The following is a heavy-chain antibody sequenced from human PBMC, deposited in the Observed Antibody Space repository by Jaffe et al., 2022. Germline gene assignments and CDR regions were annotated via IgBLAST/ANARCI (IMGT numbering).Heavy chain of an antibody. CDR2: IIPIFGTA. CDR3: ARAPRIVGATVVRLYYYYMDV. CDR1: GGTFSSYA. J-gene: IGHJ6*03. Sequence: QVQLVQSGAEVKKPGSSVKVSCKASGGTFSSYAISWVRQAPGQGLEWMGGIIPIFGTANYAQKFQGRVTITADESTSTAYMELSSLRSEDTAVYYCARAPRIVGATVVRLYYYYMDVWGKGTTVTVSS. V-gene: IGHV1-69*12. D-gene: IGHD1-26*01.